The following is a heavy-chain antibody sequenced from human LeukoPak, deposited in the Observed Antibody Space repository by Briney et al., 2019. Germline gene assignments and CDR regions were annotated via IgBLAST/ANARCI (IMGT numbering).Heavy chain of an antibody. CDR3: AELGITMIGGV. J-gene: IGHJ6*04. D-gene: IGHD3-10*02. V-gene: IGHV3-23*01. CDR2: ITGNAGSL. CDR1: GFTFSTYG. Sequence: GGTLRLSCAAAGFTFSTYGMTWVRQAPGKGLEWVSAITGNAGSLYYADSVKGRFTISRDNAKNSLYLQMNSLRAEDTAVYYCAELGITMIGGVWGKGTTVTISS.